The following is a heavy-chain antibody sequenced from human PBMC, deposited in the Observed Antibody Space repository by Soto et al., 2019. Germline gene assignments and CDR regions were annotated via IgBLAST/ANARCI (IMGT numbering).Heavy chain of an antibody. CDR1: GYTFTGYG. CDR2: ISAYNGNT. J-gene: IGHJ3*02. V-gene: IGHV1-18*01. Sequence: QVQLVQSGAEVKKPGASVKVSCKASGYTFTGYGISWVRQAPGQGLEWMGWISAYNGNTNYAQKLQGRVTMTTDTSTSTAYMELRSLRSDDTAVYYCARDLGYDFWSGYLDAFDIWGQGTMVTVSS. D-gene: IGHD3-3*01. CDR3: ARDLGYDFWSGYLDAFDI.